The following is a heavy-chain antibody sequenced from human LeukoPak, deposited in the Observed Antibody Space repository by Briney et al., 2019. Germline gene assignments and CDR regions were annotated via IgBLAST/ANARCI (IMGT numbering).Heavy chain of an antibody. D-gene: IGHD3-22*01. CDR2: INPSGGST. CDR3: ARVALPYYYDSSAHPEGSFDY. V-gene: IGHV1-46*01. J-gene: IGHJ4*02. CDR1: GYTFTSYY. Sequence: ASVKVSCKASGYTFTSYYMHWVRQAPGQGLEWMGIINPSGGSTSYAQKFQGRVTMTRDTSTSTVYMELSSLRSEDTAAYYCARVALPYYYDSSAHPEGSFDYWGQGTLVTVSS.